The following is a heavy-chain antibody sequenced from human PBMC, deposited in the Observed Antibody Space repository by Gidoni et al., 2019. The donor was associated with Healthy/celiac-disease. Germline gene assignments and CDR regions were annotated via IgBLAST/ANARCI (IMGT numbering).Heavy chain of an antibody. J-gene: IGHJ4*02. V-gene: IGHV3-23*01. D-gene: IGHD6-19*01. CDR2: ISGSGDST. Sequence: EVQLLASGGGLVHPGGSLRLSCASSGFTFSSYAMSWVRQAPGKGLEWVSAISGSGDSTYYADSVKGRFTISRDNSKNTLYLKMNSLRAEDTAVYYCAKDPLQYSSGWPFDYWGQGTLVTVSS. CDR1: GFTFSSYA. CDR3: AKDPLQYSSGWPFDY.